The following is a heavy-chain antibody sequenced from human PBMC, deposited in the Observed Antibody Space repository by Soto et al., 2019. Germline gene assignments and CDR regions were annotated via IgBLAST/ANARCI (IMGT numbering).Heavy chain of an antibody. V-gene: IGHV2-5*02. J-gene: IGHJ3*02. Sequence: QITLKESGPTLVKPTQTLTLTCTLSGFSLRTSGVGVGWIRQPPGKALEWLAVTYWDDDRRYNPPLQSRLTITYENSKDQVALAMTNMDPMDTATYNCVRQLFHSFVGAFYIWGLGTLVTVSS. CDR2: TYWDDDR. CDR1: GFSLRTSGVG. CDR3: VRQLFHSFVGAFYI. D-gene: IGHD2-2*01.